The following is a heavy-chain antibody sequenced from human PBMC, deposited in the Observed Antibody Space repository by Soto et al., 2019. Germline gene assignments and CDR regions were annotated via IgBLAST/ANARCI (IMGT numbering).Heavy chain of an antibody. V-gene: IGHV3-23*01. CDR3: ARRSSGWYFDY. CDR1: GFTFSSYA. Sequence: EVQLLESGGGLVQPGGSLRLSCGASGFTFSSYAMSWVRQAPGKGLEWVTAISGSGGSTYYVDSVKGRFTISRDNSKNTLYLQMNSLRAEDTAVYYCARRSSGWYFDYWGQGTLVTVSS. D-gene: IGHD6-19*01. J-gene: IGHJ4*02. CDR2: ISGSGGST.